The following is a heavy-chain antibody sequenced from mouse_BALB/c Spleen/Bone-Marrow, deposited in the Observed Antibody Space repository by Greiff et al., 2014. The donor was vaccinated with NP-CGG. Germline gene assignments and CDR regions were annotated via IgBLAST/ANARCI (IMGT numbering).Heavy chain of an antibody. Sequence: VQLQQSGAELVRPGASVKLSCKASGYSFTSYWINWVKQRPGQGLEWIGMIYPCDSETRLNQKFKDKATLTVDKSSSTAYMQLSSPTSEDSAVYYCARRERTGINYWGQGTTLTVSS. J-gene: IGHJ2*01. CDR2: IYPCDSET. CDR3: ARRERTGINY. D-gene: IGHD4-1*01. CDR1: GYSFTSYW. V-gene: IGHV1-61*01.